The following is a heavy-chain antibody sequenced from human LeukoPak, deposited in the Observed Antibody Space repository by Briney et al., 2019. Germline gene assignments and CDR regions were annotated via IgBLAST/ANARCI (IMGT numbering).Heavy chain of an antibody. Sequence: PSETLSLTCTVSGGSISSSSYYWGWIRQPPGKGLEWIGSIYYSGCTYYNPNLKIRVTIYVDTSKNQFSLKLSSVTAADTAVYSCVRHDGAARPYYFDYWGQGTLVTVSS. CDR2: IYYSGCT. D-gene: IGHD6-6*01. CDR3: VRHDGAARPYYFDY. J-gene: IGHJ4*02. CDR1: GGSISSSSYY. V-gene: IGHV4-39*01.